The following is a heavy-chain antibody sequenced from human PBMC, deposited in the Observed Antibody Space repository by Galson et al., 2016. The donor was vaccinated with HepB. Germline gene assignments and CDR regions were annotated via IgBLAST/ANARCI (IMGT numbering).Heavy chain of an antibody. D-gene: IGHD6-6*01. CDR1: GYTFTGYY. Sequence: QSGAEVKKPGESLKISCKASGYTFTGYYMHWVRQAPGQGLEWMGWINPNTGDTNYAQKFQGWVTMTRDTSINTAYMELSRLKSDDTAVYYCAREGGYSSSSGYLYYGMDVWGQGTTVTVAS. V-gene: IGHV1-2*04. CDR3: AREGGYSSSSGYLYYGMDV. J-gene: IGHJ6*02. CDR2: INPNTGDT.